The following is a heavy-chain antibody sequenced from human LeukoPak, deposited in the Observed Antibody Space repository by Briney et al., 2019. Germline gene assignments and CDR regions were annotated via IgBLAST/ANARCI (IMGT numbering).Heavy chain of an antibody. D-gene: IGHD2-2*01. CDR1: GFIFSSYD. Sequence: GGSLRLSCAASGFIFSSYDMHWVRQATGKGLEWVSAIHSPGDTHYAGSVKVRVTISRDNAENSVYLQLNSLRAGDTAVYYCVRGQGSSSGCSTRVSGLDVWGQGTVVTVFS. CDR2: IHSPGDT. J-gene: IGHJ3*01. CDR3: VRGQGSSSGCSTRVSGLDV. V-gene: IGHV3-13*01.